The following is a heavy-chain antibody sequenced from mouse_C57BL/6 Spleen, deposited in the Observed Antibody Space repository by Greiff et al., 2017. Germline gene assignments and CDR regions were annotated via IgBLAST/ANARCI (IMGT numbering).Heavy chain of an antibody. CDR2: ISSGSSTI. CDR1: GFTLSDSG. V-gene: IGHV5-17*01. D-gene: IGHD1-1*01. CDR3: ARGYYGSNPWFAY. J-gene: IGHJ3*01. Sequence: EVKLLESGGGLLKPGGSLKLSGAASGFTLSDSGLPGVRQAPEKGLGWVAYISSGSSTIYYADTVKGRFPISRDNAKNTLFLQMTSLRSEDTAMYYCARGYYGSNPWFAYWGQGTLVTVSA.